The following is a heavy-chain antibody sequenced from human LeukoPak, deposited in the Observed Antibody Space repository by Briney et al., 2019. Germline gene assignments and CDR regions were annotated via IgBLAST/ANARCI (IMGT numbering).Heavy chain of an antibody. CDR1: GFTFSSYW. CDR3: ARRHIVVVTATSPPSPTFDY. CDR2: IKQDGSEK. J-gene: IGHJ4*02. D-gene: IGHD2-21*02. Sequence: PGGSLRLSCAASGFTFSSYWMSWVRQAPGKGLEWVANIKQDGSEKYYVDSVKGRFTISRDNAKNSLYLQMNSLRAEDTAVYYCARRHIVVVTATSPPSPTFDYWGQGTLVTVSS. V-gene: IGHV3-7*01.